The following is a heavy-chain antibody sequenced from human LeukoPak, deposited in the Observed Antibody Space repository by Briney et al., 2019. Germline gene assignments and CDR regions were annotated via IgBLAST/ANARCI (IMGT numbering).Heavy chain of an antibody. CDR3: AVWFGEFADGWFDP. CDR1: GGSFSGYW. CDR2: INHSGST. J-gene: IGHJ5*02. Sequence: SETLSLTCAVYGGSFSGYWWSWIRQPPGKGLEWIGEINHSGSTNYNPSLKSRVTISVDTSKNQFSLKLSSVTAADTAVYYCAVWFGEFADGWFDPWGQGTLVTVSS. V-gene: IGHV4-34*01. D-gene: IGHD3-10*01.